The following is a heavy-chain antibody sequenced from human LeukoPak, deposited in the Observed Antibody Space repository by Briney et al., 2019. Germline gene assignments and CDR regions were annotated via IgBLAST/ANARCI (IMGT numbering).Heavy chain of an antibody. J-gene: IGHJ4*02. V-gene: IGHV3-30-3*01. D-gene: IGHD3-3*01. CDR1: GFTFSSYA. CDR3: AKDYYDFWSGYSRALYYFDY. CDR2: ISYDGSNK. Sequence: PGGSLRLSCAASGFTFSSYAMHWVRQAPGKGLEWVAVISYDGSNKYYADSVKGRFTISRDNSKNTLYLQMNSLRAEDTAVYYCAKDYYDFWSGYSRALYYFDYWGQGTLVTVSS.